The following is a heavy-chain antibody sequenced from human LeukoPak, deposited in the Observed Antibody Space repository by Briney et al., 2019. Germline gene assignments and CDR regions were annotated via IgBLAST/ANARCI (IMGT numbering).Heavy chain of an antibody. CDR2: IIPILGIA. CDR3: ARDGSDCTNGVCFRY. J-gene: IGHJ4*02. V-gene: IGHV1-69*04. CDR1: GGTFSSYA. D-gene: IGHD2-8*01. Sequence: ASVKVSCKASGGTFSSYAISWVRQAPGQGLEWMGRIIPILGIANYAQKSQGRVTITADKSTSTAYMELSSLRSEDTAVYYCARDGSDCTNGVCFRYWGQGTLVTVSS.